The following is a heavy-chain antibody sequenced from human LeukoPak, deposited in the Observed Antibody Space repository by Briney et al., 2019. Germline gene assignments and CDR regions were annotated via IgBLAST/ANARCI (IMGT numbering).Heavy chain of an antibody. V-gene: IGHV3-74*01. J-gene: IGHJ2*01. CDR1: GFTFSSYW. CDR3: ARGGELLLAPNWYFDL. CDR2: INSDGSST. Sequence: GGSLRLSCAASGFTFSSYWMHWVRQAPGKGLVWVSRINSDGSSTSYADSVKGRFTISRDNAKNTLYLQMNSLRAEDTAVYYCARGGELLLAPNWYFDLWGRGTLVTVSS. D-gene: IGHD2-15*01.